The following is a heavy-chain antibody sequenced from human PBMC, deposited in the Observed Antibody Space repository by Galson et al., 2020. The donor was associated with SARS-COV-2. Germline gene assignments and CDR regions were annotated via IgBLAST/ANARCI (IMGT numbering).Heavy chain of an antibody. CDR3: AKAVGWEGYCSGGSCNFDY. CDR1: GFTFSNYA. Sequence: GESLKISCAASGFTFSNYAMSWVRQAPGKGLEWVSAISGSGGSTYYADSVKGRFTISRDNSKNTLYLQMNSLRAEDTAVYYCAKAVGWEGYCSGGSCNFDYWGQGTLVTVSS. CDR2: ISGSGGST. D-gene: IGHD2-15*01. V-gene: IGHV3-23*01. J-gene: IGHJ4*02.